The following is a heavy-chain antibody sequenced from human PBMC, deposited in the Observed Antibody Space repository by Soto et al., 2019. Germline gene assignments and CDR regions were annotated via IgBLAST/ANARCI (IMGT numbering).Heavy chain of an antibody. CDR1: GFSLTTGGMG. V-gene: IGHV2-5*02. CDR3: AYGPRYYSDSRRQKAGAFDI. Sequence: SGPTLVNPTQTLTLTCTLSGFSLTTGGMGVAWIRQPPGKALEWLALVYWDDDKRYSPSLKSRLTITKDTSKNQVVLTVTDMEPVDTATYYCAYGPRYYSDSRRQKAGAFDIWGPGTLVTVSS. J-gene: IGHJ3*02. CDR2: VYWDDDK. D-gene: IGHD3-22*01.